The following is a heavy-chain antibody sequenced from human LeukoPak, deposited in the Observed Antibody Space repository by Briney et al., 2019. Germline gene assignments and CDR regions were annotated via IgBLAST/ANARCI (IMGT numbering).Heavy chain of an antibody. CDR1: GGSFSGYY. D-gene: IGHD2-2*01. Sequence: PSETLSLTCAVYGGSFSGYYWSWIRQPPGKGLEWIGEINHSGSTNYNPFLKSRVTISVDTSKNQFSLKLSSVTAADTAVYYCARGGGVVPAADFDYWGQGTLVTVSS. J-gene: IGHJ4*02. CDR3: ARGGGVVPAADFDY. CDR2: INHSGST. V-gene: IGHV4-34*01.